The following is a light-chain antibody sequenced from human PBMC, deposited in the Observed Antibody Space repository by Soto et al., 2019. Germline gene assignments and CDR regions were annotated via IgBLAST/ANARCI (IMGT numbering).Light chain of an antibody. CDR3: QQYNNWIT. CDR2: GAS. J-gene: IGKJ5*01. V-gene: IGKV3-15*01. Sequence: PGERATLSCRASQSVSSNLAWYQQKPGQAPRLLIYGASTRATGIPARFSGSGSGTEFTLTISSLQSEDFAVYYCQQYNNWITFGQGTRLEI. CDR1: QSVSSN.